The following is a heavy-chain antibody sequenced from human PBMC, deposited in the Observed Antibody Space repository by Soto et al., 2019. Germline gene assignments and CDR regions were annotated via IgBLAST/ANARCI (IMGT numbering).Heavy chain of an antibody. V-gene: IGHV5-51*01. Sequence: GESPKISCKGSGFTFAIYWLGWVRQVPGKGLEWMGIIYSRDSHSTYSPSFQGQVTISADKSLSTANLQWGSLQASDTAVYYCARGSPSADLPYYYCMDVWGQGTTVTVSS. D-gene: IGHD3-16*01. CDR3: ARGSPSADLPYYYCMDV. J-gene: IGHJ6*02. CDR2: IYSRDSHS. CDR1: GFTFAIYW.